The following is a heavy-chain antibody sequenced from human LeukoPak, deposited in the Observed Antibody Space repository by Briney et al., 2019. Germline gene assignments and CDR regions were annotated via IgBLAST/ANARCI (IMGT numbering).Heavy chain of an antibody. Sequence: PSETLSLTCTVSGGSISSYYWSWIRQPPGKGLEWIGYIYYSGSTNYNPSLKSRVTISVDTSKNQFSLKLSSVTAADTAVYYCARGTYYYGSGSYLDHWGQGTLVTVSS. CDR3: ARGTYYYGSGSYLDH. CDR2: IYYSGST. D-gene: IGHD3-10*01. V-gene: IGHV4-59*01. J-gene: IGHJ4*02. CDR1: GGSISSYY.